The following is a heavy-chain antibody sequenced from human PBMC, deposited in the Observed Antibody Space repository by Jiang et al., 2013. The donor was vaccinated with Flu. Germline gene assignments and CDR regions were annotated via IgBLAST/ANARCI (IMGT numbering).Heavy chain of an antibody. D-gene: IGHD3-10*01. V-gene: IGHV1-58*01. CDR3: AAASYGSGSYYYYYYYGMDV. Sequence: WVRQARGQRLEWIGWIVVGSGNTNYAQKFQERVTITRDMSTSTAYMELSSLRSEDTAVYYCAAASYGSGSYYYYYYYGMDVWGQGTTVTVSS. CDR2: IVVGSGNT. J-gene: IGHJ6*02.